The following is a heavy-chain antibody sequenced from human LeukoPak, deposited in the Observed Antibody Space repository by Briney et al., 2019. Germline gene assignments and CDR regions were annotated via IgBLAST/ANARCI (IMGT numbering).Heavy chain of an antibody. J-gene: IGHJ3*02. V-gene: IGHV4-31*03. Sequence: SQTLSLTCTVSGGSISSGGYYWSWIRQHPGKGLEWIGYIYYSGSTYYNPSLKSRVTISVDTSKNQFSLKLSSVTAADTAVYYCARDTTMVRGSRLGFDIWGQGTMVTVSS. CDR1: GGSISSGGYY. CDR2: IYYSGST. D-gene: IGHD3-10*01. CDR3: ARDTTMVRGSRLGFDI.